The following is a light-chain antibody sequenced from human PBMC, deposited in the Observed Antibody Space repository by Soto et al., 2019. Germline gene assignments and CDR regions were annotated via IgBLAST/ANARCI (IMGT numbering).Light chain of an antibody. CDR2: GAS. J-gene: IGKJ1*01. Sequence: EIVLTQSPATLSLSPGERATLSCRASHSVSSSYLAWYQQKPGQAPRLLIYGASSRATGIPDRFSGGGSGTDFTLTISRLEPEDFAVYYCHQYDGSRSFGQGTKVEI. CDR3: HQYDGSRS. V-gene: IGKV3-20*01. CDR1: HSVSSSY.